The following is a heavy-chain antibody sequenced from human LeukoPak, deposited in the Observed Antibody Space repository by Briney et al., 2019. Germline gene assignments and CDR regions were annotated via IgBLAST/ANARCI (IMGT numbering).Heavy chain of an antibody. Sequence: AGSLSLSCAASGFNFNTYALNWVRQAPAPGPEWVSYIPSFGSPIYYADPVKGRFTISRNNTKNSLYLQMNILRAETTALYYCTRAVSGNSLDSWGQGTLVTVSS. CDR3: TRAVSGNSLDS. CDR1: GFNFNTYA. J-gene: IGHJ5*01. D-gene: IGHD6-19*01. V-gene: IGHV3-48*03. CDR2: IPSFGSPI.